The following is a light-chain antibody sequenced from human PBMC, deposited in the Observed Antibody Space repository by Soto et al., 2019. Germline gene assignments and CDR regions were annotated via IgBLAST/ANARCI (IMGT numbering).Light chain of an antibody. CDR1: SNDVGGYDY. Sequence: QSVLTQSASVSGSPGHSITISCTGTSNDVGGYDYVSWYQQHPGKAPKLVIYEVSHRPSGISDRFSGSKSGNTASLTISGLQAEDEADYYCASLTTTNFVFGSGTKVTVL. CDR2: EVS. V-gene: IGLV2-14*01. CDR3: ASLTTTNFV. J-gene: IGLJ1*01.